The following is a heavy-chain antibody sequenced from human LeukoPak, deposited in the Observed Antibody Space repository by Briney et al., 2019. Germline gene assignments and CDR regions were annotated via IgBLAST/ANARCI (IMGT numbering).Heavy chain of an antibody. D-gene: IGHD3-10*02. J-gene: IGHJ6*04. CDR3: AELGITMIGGV. V-gene: IGHV3-21*01. Sequence: GESLRLSCAASGFTFSDYSMNWVRQAPGKGLEWVSSISSSSSYIFYADSVKGRFTISRDNAKNPLYLQMDSLRAEDTAVYYCAELGITMIGGVWGKGTTVTISS. CDR2: ISSSSSYI. CDR1: GFTFSDYS.